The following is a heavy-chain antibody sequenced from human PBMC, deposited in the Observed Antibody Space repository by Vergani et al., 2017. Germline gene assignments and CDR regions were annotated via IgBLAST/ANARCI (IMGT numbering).Heavy chain of an antibody. CDR1: GGSISSYY. J-gene: IGHJ4*02. CDR2: IYYSGST. V-gene: IGHV4-59*01. Sequence: QVQLQESGPGLVKPSETLSLTCTVSGGSISSYYWSWIWQPPGKGLEWIGYIYYSGSTNYNPSLKSRVTISVDTSKNQFSLKLSSVTAADTAVYYCARDRYDSSGYYLDYWGQGTLVTGSS. D-gene: IGHD3-22*01. CDR3: ARDRYDSSGYYLDY.